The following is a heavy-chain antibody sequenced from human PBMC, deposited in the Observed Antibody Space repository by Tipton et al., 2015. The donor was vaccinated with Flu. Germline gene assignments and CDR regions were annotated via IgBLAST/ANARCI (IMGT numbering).Heavy chain of an antibody. Sequence: QLVQSGAEVKKPGDSLKIFCKGSGYRFSSYWIAWVRQMPGKGLEWMGSIYPGDSDTRYSPSFQGQVTISADKSISTAYLQWSSLKAADTAMYYWARDYSNFGGWFDPWGQGTLVTVSS. CDR2: IYPGDSDT. CDR3: ARDYSNFGGWFDP. V-gene: IGHV5-51*01. CDR1: GYRFSSYW. J-gene: IGHJ5*02. D-gene: IGHD4-11*01.